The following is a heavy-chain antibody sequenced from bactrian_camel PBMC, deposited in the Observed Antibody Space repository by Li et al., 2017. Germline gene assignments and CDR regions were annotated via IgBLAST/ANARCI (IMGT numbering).Heavy chain of an antibody. V-gene: IGHV3S53*01. J-gene: IGHJ4*01. CDR3: VSAVGGEGSTLNF. D-gene: IGHD1*01. CDR1: GRLRGGTC. CDR2: IDVDGST. Sequence: HVQLVESGGGLVQPGGSLRLSCTTSGRLRGGTCMAWFRQTPGKQREGVAQIDVDGSTRYAGSGEGRFTISRDNAKSTLYLQMNSLKPEDTAVYYCVSAVGGEGSTLNFWGQGTQVTVS.